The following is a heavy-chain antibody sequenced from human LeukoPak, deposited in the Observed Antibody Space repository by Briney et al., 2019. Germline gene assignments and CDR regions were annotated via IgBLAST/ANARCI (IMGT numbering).Heavy chain of an antibody. Sequence: LSETLSLTCTVSGGSISSGGYYWSWIRQHPGKGLEWIGYIYYSGSTYYNPSLKSRVTISVDTSKNQFSLKLSSVTAADTAVYYCARGATLSTSGMDVWGQGTTVTVSS. CDR2: IYYSGST. CDR3: ARGATLSTSGMDV. J-gene: IGHJ6*02. D-gene: IGHD2-2*01. V-gene: IGHV4-31*03. CDR1: GGSISSGGYY.